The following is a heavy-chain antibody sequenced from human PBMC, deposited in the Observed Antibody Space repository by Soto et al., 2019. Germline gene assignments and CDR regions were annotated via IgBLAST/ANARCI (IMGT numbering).Heavy chain of an antibody. CDR1: GYTFTSYG. J-gene: IGHJ4*02. D-gene: IGHD3-22*01. V-gene: IGHV1-18*01. Sequence: ASVKVSCKASGYTFTSYGISWVRQAPGQGLEWMGWISAYNGNTNYAQKLQGRVTMTTDTSTSTAYMELRSLRSDDTAVYYCASGKYYYDSSGYYVYWGQGTLVTVSS. CDR3: ASGKYYYDSSGYYVY. CDR2: ISAYNGNT.